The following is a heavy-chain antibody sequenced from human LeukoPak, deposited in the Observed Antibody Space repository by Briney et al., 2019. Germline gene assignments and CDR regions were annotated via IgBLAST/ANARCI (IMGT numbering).Heavy chain of an antibody. Sequence: PGGSLRLSCAASGFTFSTYAMSWVRQAPGKGLEWVSSISGSGSLTYYAGSVKGRFTISRDNSKNTLYLQMNSLRVEDTAVYYCARVPYYYDSSGYYDYWGQGTLVTVSS. V-gene: IGHV3-23*01. CDR1: GFTFSTYA. CDR3: ARVPYYYDSSGYYDY. D-gene: IGHD3-22*01. J-gene: IGHJ4*02. CDR2: ISGSGSLT.